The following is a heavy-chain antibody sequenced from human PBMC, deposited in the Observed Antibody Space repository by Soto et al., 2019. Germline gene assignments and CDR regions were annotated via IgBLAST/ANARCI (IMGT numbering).Heavy chain of an antibody. Sequence: EVQLLESGGGLVQPGGSLRLSCAASGFTFSSYAMSWVRQAPGKGLEWVSAISGSGGSTYYADSVKGWFTISRDNSKNTLYLQMNSLRAEDTAVYYCAKAFGGSYVFFDYWGQGTLVTVSS. CDR1: GFTFSSYA. CDR3: AKAFGGSYVFFDY. D-gene: IGHD1-26*01. V-gene: IGHV3-23*01. CDR2: ISGSGGST. J-gene: IGHJ4*02.